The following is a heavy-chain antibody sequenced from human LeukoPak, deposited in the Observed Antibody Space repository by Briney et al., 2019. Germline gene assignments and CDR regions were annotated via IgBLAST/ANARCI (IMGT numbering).Heavy chain of an antibody. Sequence: GGSLRLSCAASGFTFSSYAMSWVRQAPGKGLEWISTITVDDVKYYAASVKGRFTISRYNSRNTLSLQMTSLRAEDSAVYYCAKTRWQWTRKYFDFWGQGSLVTVSS. CDR2: ITVDDVK. D-gene: IGHD5-24*01. J-gene: IGHJ4*02. CDR3: AKTRWQWTRKYFDF. V-gene: IGHV3-23*01. CDR1: GFTFSSYA.